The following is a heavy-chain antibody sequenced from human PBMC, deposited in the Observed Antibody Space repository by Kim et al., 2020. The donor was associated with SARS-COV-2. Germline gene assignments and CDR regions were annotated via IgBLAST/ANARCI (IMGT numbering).Heavy chain of an antibody. Sequence: GGSLRLSCAASGFTFSSYGMHWVRQAPGKGLEWVAVIWYDGSNKYYEDSVKGRFTISRDNSKNTLYLQMNSLRAEDTAVYYCARDLTYYDILTGYSDFDYWGQGTLVTVSS. D-gene: IGHD3-9*01. J-gene: IGHJ4*02. CDR2: IWYDGSNK. CDR1: GFTFSSYG. V-gene: IGHV3-33*01. CDR3: ARDLTYYDILTGYSDFDY.